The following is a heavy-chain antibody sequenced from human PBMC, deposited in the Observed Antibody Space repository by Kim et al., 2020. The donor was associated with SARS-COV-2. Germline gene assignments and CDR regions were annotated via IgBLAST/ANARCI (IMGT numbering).Heavy chain of an antibody. Sequence: VRGRLTISRDNSKNTLYLQMNSLRAEDTAVYYCAKSGYGSGSHYEYCMDVWGQGTLVTVSS. CDR3: AKSGYGSGSHYEYCMDV. D-gene: IGHD3-10*01. V-gene: IGHV3-23*01. J-gene: IGHJ6*03.